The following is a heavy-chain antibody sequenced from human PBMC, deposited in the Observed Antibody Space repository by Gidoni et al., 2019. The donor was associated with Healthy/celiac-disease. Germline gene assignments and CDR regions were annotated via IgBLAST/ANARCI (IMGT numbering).Heavy chain of an antibody. CDR2: ISGSGGST. CDR1: GFTFSSYA. V-gene: IGHV3-23*01. Sequence: EVQLLESGGGLVQPGGSLRLSCAASGFTFSSYAMSWVRQPPGKGLEWVSAISGSGGSTYYADSVKGRFTISRDNSKNTLYLQMNSLRAEDTAVYYCAKDGIWYSGSPGWFDPWGQGTLVTVSS. CDR3: AKDGIWYSGSPGWFDP. J-gene: IGHJ5*02. D-gene: IGHD1-26*01.